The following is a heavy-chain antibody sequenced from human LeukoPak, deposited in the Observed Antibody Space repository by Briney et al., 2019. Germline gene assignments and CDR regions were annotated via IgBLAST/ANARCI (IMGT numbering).Heavy chain of an antibody. D-gene: IGHD3-10*01. CDR2: MNPNSGNT. Sequence: ASVKVSCKASGYTFTSYDINWVRQATGQGLEWMGWMNPNSGNTGYAQKFQGRVTMTRNTSISTAYMELSSLRSEDTAVYYCASCYGSGSYCDAFDIWGQRTMVTVSS. J-gene: IGHJ3*02. CDR3: ASCYGSGSYCDAFDI. CDR1: GYTFTSYD. V-gene: IGHV1-8*01.